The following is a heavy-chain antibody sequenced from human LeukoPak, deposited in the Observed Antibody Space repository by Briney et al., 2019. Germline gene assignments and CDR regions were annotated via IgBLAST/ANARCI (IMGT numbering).Heavy chain of an antibody. CDR3: ATLTSGSRDSFDY. J-gene: IGHJ4*02. Sequence: GASVKVSCKVSGYTLNELSMHWVRQAPGKGLEWMGGFDPEDGETIYAQKFQGRVTMTEDTSTDTAYMELSSLRSEDTAVYYCATLTSGSRDSFDYWGQGTLVTVSS. CDR2: FDPEDGET. CDR1: GYTLNELS. D-gene: IGHD1-26*01. V-gene: IGHV1-24*01.